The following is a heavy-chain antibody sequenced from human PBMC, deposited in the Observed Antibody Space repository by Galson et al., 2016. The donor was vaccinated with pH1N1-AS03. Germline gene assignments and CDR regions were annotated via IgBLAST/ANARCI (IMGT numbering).Heavy chain of an antibody. CDR2: ISYDGTKK. V-gene: IGHV3-30-3*01. CDR3: TRGSGSGWYGSYFDF. D-gene: IGHD6-19*01. J-gene: IGHJ4*02. CDR1: GFTLSTCS. Sequence: SLRLSCAASGFTLSTCSMHWVRQAPGRGLEWVALISYDGTKKSYADSVRGRFTISRDTSKNTLYLQMNSLRVEDTAVYYCTRGSGSGWYGSYFDFWGQGTLVTVSS.